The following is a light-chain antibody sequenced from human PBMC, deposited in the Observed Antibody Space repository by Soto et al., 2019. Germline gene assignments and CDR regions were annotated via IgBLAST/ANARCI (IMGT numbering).Light chain of an antibody. CDR3: LQDYNYPRT. J-gene: IGKJ1*01. CDR2: VAS. V-gene: IGKV1-6*01. Sequence: AIQMTQSPLSLSASVENKVTITCRASQDIGKDLGWYQQKPGEAPELLISVASTLESGVPSRFSGSGSGTDFSLTISSLLPEDFATYYCLQDYNYPRTFGQGTKV. CDR1: QDIGKD.